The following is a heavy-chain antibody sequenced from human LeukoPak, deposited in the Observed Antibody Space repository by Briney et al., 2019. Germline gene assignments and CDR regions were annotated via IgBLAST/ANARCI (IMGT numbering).Heavy chain of an antibody. Sequence: GGSLRRSCAASGFTFSSYGMQWLRQAPGKGLEWVVYIQYDGSNEQYADSVKGRFSIYSDSSKNILYLQMNSLRAEDVSVYYCAKERCSNGIGCYYYYMDVWGKGTTVTISS. D-gene: IGHD2-8*01. CDR1: GFTFSSYG. CDR3: AKERCSNGIGCYYYYMDV. J-gene: IGHJ6*03. CDR2: IQYDGSNE. V-gene: IGHV3-30*02.